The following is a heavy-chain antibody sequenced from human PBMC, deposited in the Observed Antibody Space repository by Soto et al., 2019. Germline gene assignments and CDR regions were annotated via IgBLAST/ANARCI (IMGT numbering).Heavy chain of an antibody. Sequence: PGGSLRLSCAASGFTFSSYAMHWVRQAPGKGLEWVAVISYDVSNKYYADSVKGRFTISRDNSKNTLYLQMNSLRAEDTAVYYCATEFRPMAAAGTGAFDYWGQGTLVTGSS. CDR3: ATEFRPMAAAGTGAFDY. J-gene: IGHJ4*02. D-gene: IGHD6-13*01. V-gene: IGHV3-30-3*01. CDR1: GFTFSSYA. CDR2: ISYDVSNK.